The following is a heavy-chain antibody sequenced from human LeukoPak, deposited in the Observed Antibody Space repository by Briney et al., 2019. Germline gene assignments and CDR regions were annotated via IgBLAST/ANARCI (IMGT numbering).Heavy chain of an antibody. D-gene: IGHD3-9*01. J-gene: IGHJ4*02. CDR3: AKDPPQGILTGYPNRYFDY. CDR2: ISGSGSNT. CDR1: GFTFSSNA. V-gene: IGHV3-23*01. Sequence: HPGGSLRLSCAASGFTFSSNAMSWVRQAPGKGLEWVSGISGSGSNTYYADSVKGRFTISRDNSKNTLYLQMNSLRAEDTAVYYCAKDPPQGILTGYPNRYFDYWGQGTLVTVSS.